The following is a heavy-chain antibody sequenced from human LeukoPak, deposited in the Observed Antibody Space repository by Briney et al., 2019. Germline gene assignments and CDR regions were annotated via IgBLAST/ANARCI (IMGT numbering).Heavy chain of an antibody. D-gene: IGHD3-16*02. CDR1: GYSFPNYW. J-gene: IGHJ3*02. Sequence: GESLKISFKGSGYSFPNYWIGWVRQMPGKGLEWMGIIYPGDSDTTYKPSFQGQVTISADKSISTAYLQWSSLKASDTAMYYCARSRAEKVPVWGSYRHHDAFDIWGQGTRATVSP. CDR2: IYPGDSDT. V-gene: IGHV5-51*01. CDR3: ARSRAEKVPVWGSYRHHDAFDI.